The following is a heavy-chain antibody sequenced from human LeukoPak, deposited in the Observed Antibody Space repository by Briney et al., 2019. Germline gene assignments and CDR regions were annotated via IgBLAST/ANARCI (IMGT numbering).Heavy chain of an antibody. D-gene: IGHD3-10*01. Sequence: GGSLRLSCAASGSMFSSYAMSWVRQAPGKGLEWVSAISGSGDSTYYADSVKGRFTISRDNSENTLYLQMNSLRVEDTAIYYCAKVEGATWYGESEYYFDYWGQGTLVTVSS. J-gene: IGHJ4*02. CDR2: ISGSGDST. CDR1: GSMFSSYA. CDR3: AKVEGATWYGESEYYFDY. V-gene: IGHV3-23*01.